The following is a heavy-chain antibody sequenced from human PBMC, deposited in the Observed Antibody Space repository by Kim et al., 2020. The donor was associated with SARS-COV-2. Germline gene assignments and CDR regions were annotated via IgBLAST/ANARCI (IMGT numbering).Heavy chain of an antibody. V-gene: IGHV1-2*02. CDR3: AGSKLYGILTGQSESYYYYGLHV. J-gene: IGHJ6*02. Sequence: ASVKVSCKASGHTFSGYYFHWVRQAPGQGLEWMGRVNPNSGGTNNAQMFEGRITMTWDTSITTAFLELSSLRSGDTAIYYCAGSKLYGILTGQSESYYYYGLHVWGQGTTVTVSS. CDR1: GHTFSGYY. D-gene: IGHD3-9*01. CDR2: VNPNSGGT.